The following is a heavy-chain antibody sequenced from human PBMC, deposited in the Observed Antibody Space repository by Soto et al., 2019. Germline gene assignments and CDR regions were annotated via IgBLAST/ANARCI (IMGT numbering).Heavy chain of an antibody. CDR3: ARGSTGIAVAVLSWFDP. CDR2: IYYLGNT. Sequence: SETLSLTCTVSGGSISSSSSYWGWIRQPPGKGLEWVGSIYYLGNTYYNPSLGGRVSISVDKSKNQFSLKLSSVTAADTAVYYCARGSTGIAVAVLSWFDPWGQGTLVTVSS. CDR1: GGSISSSSSY. J-gene: IGHJ5*02. V-gene: IGHV4-39*01. D-gene: IGHD6-19*01.